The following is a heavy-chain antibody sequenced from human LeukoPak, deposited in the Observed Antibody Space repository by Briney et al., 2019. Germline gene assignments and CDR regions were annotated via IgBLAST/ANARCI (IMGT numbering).Heavy chain of an antibody. Sequence: PGGSLRLSCAASGFTVGNNSMNWVRQAPGKGLEWVSLIFSHGETSYADSGKGRFTISRDNSKNTLYLQMNGLRVEDTAVYYCARDPPAVSINTYAWGQGTLVTVSS. CDR2: IFSHGET. D-gene: IGHD2-8*01. V-gene: IGHV3-66*01. CDR1: GFTVGNNS. J-gene: IGHJ4*02. CDR3: ARDPPAVSINTYA.